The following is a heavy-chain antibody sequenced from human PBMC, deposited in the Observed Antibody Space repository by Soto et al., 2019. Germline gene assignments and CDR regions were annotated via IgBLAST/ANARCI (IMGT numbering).Heavy chain of an antibody. CDR2: IYYSGST. CDR1: GVSISSYY. CDR3: ARSENPGFDY. Sequence: PSETLSLTCTVSGVSISSYYWSWIRQPPGKGLEWIGYIYYSGSTNYNPSLKSRVTISVDTSKNQFSLKLSSVTAADTAVYYCARSENPGFDYWGQGTLVTVSS. V-gene: IGHV4-59*08. J-gene: IGHJ4*02.